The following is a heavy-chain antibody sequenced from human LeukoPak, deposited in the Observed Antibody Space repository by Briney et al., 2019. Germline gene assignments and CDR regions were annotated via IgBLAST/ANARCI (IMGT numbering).Heavy chain of an antibody. J-gene: IGHJ6*03. D-gene: IGHD3-10*01. CDR2: IYTSGST. V-gene: IGHV4-4*07. Sequence: SETLSLTCTVSGGSISSYYWSWIRQPAGQGLEWIGHIYTSGSTNHNPSLKSRVTMSVDTSKNQFSLKLNSVTAADTAVYYCGRLYNYYMDVWGKGTTVTVSS. CDR3: GRLYNYYMDV. CDR1: GGSISSYY.